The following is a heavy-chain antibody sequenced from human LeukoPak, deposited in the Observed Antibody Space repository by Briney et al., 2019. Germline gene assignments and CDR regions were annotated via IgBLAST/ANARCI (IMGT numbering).Heavy chain of an antibody. V-gene: IGHV3-43D*03. D-gene: IGHD5-18*01. CDR2: ISWDGGST. J-gene: IGHJ4*02. CDR3: AKVGGRYSYDHFDY. CDR1: GFTFDDYA. Sequence: PGGSLRLSCAASGFTFDDYAMHWVRQAPGKGLEWVSLISWDGGSTYYADSVKGRFTISRDNSKNSLYLQMNSLRAEDTALYYCAKVGGRYSYDHFDYWGQGTLVTVSS.